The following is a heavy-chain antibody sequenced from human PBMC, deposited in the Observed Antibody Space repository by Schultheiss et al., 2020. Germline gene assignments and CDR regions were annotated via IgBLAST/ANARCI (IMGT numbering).Heavy chain of an antibody. CDR3: AREAYCGGDCSSFDY. CDR1: GFTFSNYG. CDR2: ISGGGGST. J-gene: IGHJ4*02. V-gene: IGHV3-23*01. D-gene: IGHD2-21*01. Sequence: GGSLRLSCVASGFTFSNYGMHWVRQAPGKGLEWVSAISGGGGSTYYADSVKGRFTISRDNSKNTLHLQMNSLRAEDTAVYYCAREAYCGGDCSSFDYWGQGTLVTVSS.